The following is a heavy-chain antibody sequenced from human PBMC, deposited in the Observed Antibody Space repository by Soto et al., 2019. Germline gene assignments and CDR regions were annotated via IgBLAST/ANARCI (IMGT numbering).Heavy chain of an antibody. V-gene: IGHV1-2*02. D-gene: IGHD2-15*01. CDR2: INPNSGGT. Sequence: PGESLKISCKASGYTFTGYYMHWVRQAPGQGLEWMGWINPNSGGTNYAQKFQGRVTMTRDTSISTAYMELSRLRSDDTAVYYCAVSNCSGGSCYSSGYYYYYYGMDVWGQGTTVTVSS. J-gene: IGHJ6*02. CDR3: AVSNCSGGSCYSSGYYYYYYGMDV. CDR1: GYTFTGYY.